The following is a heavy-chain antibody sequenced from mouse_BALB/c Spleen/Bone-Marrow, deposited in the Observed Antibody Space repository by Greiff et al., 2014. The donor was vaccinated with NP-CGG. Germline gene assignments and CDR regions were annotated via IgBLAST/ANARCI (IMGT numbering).Heavy chain of an antibody. CDR2: ISTYYGDA. V-gene: IGHV1S137*01. Sequence: QVQLKESGAELVRPGVSVKISCKGSGYTFTDYAMHWVKQSHAKSLEWIGVISTYYGDASYNQKFKGKATMTVDKSSSTAYMELARLTSEDSAIYYCARGDGYDEPDYWGQGTTLTVSS. CDR1: GYTFTDYA. J-gene: IGHJ2*01. D-gene: IGHD2-2*01. CDR3: ARGDGYDEPDY.